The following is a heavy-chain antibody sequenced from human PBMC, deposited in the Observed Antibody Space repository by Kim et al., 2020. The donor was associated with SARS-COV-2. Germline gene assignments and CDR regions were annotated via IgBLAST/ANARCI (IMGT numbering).Heavy chain of an antibody. V-gene: IGHV3-9*01. CDR1: GFTFDDYA. CDR3: AKDITHGRGIDY. CDR2: ISWNSGSI. D-gene: IGHD3-16*01. Sequence: GGSLRLSCAASGFTFDDYAMHWVRQAPGKGLEWVSGISWNSGSIGYADSVKGRFTISRDNAKNSLYLQMNSLRAEDTALYYFAKDITHGRGIDYWGQGTL. J-gene: IGHJ4*02.